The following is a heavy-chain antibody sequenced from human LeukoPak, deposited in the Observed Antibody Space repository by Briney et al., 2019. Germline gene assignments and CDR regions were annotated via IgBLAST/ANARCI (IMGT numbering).Heavy chain of an antibody. CDR2: INIDERIT. CDR3: FREGGD. J-gene: IGHJ4*02. D-gene: IGHD3-10*01. Sequence: GESLRLSCEASGFTFSDYYMDWVRQALGKGLVWVSYINIDERITGYADSVKGRFTISRDNAKNTLYLQMNSLRAEDTAIYYCFREGGDWGQGTLVTVSS. V-gene: IGHV3-74*01. CDR1: GFTFSDYY.